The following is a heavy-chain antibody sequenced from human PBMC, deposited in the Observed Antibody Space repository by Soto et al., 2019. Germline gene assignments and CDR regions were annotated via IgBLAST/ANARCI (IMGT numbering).Heavy chain of an antibody. CDR3: AREGSTGGFDY. CDR2: INHSGST. V-gene: IGHV4-34*01. CDR1: GGSFSGYY. J-gene: IGHJ4*02. Sequence: SETLSLTCAVYGGSFSGYYWSWIRQPPGKGLEWIGEINHSGSTNYNPSLKSRVTISVDTAQNQFSLKLNSGTPADTAVYYWAREGSTGGFDYWGQGNMVTVSS. D-gene: IGHD2-8*02.